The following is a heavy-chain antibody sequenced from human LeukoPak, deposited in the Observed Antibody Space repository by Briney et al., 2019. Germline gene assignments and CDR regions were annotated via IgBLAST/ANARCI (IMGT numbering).Heavy chain of an antibody. V-gene: IGHV3-48*03. CDR1: ASGFSFSSYE. J-gene: IGHJ4*02. D-gene: IGHD5-18*01. Sequence: PGGSLRLSCAASGSASGFSFSSYEMNWVRQAPGKGLEWVACIGFGGIIYYEDSVKGRFTISRDNARNSLSLQMNSLRVEDTAVYYCAGHTFTAMYWGQGTQVTVSS. CDR2: IGFGGII. CDR3: AGHTFTAMY.